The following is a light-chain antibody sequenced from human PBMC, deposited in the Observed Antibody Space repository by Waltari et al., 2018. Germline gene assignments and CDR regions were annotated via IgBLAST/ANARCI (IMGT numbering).Light chain of an antibody. CDR2: AVS. V-gene: IGLV2-8*01. J-gene: IGLJ2*01. CDR1: SSDVGGSNS. Sequence: QSALTQPPSASGSPGQSVTISCTGTSSDVGGSNSVSWYQQHPGKAPKLMIYAVSKRPSGVPDRFSGSKSGNTASLTVSGLQAEDEADYYCSSYAGSNNFGVVFGGGTKLTVL. CDR3: SSYAGSNNFGVV.